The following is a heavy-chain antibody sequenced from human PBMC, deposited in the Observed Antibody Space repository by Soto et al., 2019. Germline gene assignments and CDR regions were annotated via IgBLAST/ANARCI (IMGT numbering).Heavy chain of an antibody. J-gene: IGHJ4*02. D-gene: IGHD1-1*01. CDR1: GFMFSSAW. Sequence: VQVVESGGDLVQPGGSLRLSCVTSGFMFSSAWMNWVRQAPGKGLEWVGRIKSKRDGGARDYAEPVKGRFSISRDDSKNTVFLQMNSLGAEDTAVYYCVEGWNDFWGQGTLVTVSS. V-gene: IGHV3-15*01. CDR3: VEGWNDF. CDR2: IKSKRDGGAR.